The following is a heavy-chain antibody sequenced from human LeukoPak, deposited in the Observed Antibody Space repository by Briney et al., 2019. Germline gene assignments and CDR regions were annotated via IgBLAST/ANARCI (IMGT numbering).Heavy chain of an antibody. CDR2: ITGNSYYT. D-gene: IGHD6-19*01. V-gene: IGHV3-23*01. CDR3: AKDYSSGWFLNY. Sequence: GGSLRLSCAASGFTFSSYAMSWVRQAPGKGLEWVSDITGNSYYTYYADSVKGRFTISRDNSKNTLYLQMNSLRAEDTAVYYCAKDYSSGWFLNYWGQGTLVTVPS. CDR1: GFTFSSYA. J-gene: IGHJ4*02.